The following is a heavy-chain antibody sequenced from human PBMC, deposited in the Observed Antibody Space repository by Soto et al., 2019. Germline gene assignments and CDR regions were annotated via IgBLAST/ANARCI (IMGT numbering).Heavy chain of an antibody. Sequence: SETLSLTCAVYGGSFSGYYWSWIRQPPGKGLEWIGEINHSGSTNYSPSLKSRVTISVDTSKNQFSLKLSSVTAADTAVYYCARFIGIAAAGSSFDYWGQGTLVTVSS. CDR2: INHSGST. J-gene: IGHJ4*02. D-gene: IGHD6-13*01. CDR3: ARFIGIAAAGSSFDY. V-gene: IGHV4-34*01. CDR1: GGSFSGYY.